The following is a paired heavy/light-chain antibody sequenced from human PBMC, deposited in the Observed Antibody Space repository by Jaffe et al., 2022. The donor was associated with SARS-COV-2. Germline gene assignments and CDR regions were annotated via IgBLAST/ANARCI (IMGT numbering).Light chain of an antibody. CDR2: DAT. CDR1: QSVGNL. J-gene: IGKJ4*01. Sequence: DIVLTQSPATLSLSPGERATLSCRASQSVGNLVTWYRQKPGQAPSLLIYDATNRATGIPARFSGSGSGTDFTLTISSLEPEDFAVYYCQQRSHWLTFGGGTKVEIK. CDR3: QQRSHWLT. V-gene: IGKV3-11*01.
Heavy chain of an antibody. J-gene: IGHJ4*02. CDR3: ARGAGGYNLDN. CDR2: MFHSGST. CDR1: GGSISSYPYY. Sequence: QLQLQESGPGLVKPSETLSLTCTVSGGSISSYPYYWVWIRQPPGKGLEWIGSMFHSGSTFYNPSLGSRVTISADTSKNQFSVKLSSVTAADTAVYYCARGAGGYNLDNWGQGTLVTVSS. V-gene: IGHV4-39*01. D-gene: IGHD5-12*01.